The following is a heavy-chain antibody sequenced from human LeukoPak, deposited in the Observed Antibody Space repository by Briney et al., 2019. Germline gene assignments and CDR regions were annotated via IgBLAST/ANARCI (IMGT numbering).Heavy chain of an antibody. D-gene: IGHD6-19*01. V-gene: IGHV1-46*01. CDR3: ARRAVYNSYYYMDV. CDR2: INPSGGST. CDR1: GYTFTSYY. Sequence: ASVKVSCKASGYTFTSYYMHWVRQAPGQGLEWMGIINPSGGSTSYAQKFQGRVTITRNTSISTAYMEVSSLRYEDTAVYYCARRAVYNSYYYMDVWGKGTTVTVSS. J-gene: IGHJ6*03.